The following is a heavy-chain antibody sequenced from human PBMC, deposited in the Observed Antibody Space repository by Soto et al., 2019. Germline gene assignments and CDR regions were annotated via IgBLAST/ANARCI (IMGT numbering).Heavy chain of an antibody. CDR3: ARGGSKFDFWSGYYTL. CDR2: ISYDGSNK. D-gene: IGHD3-3*01. V-gene: IGHV3-30-3*01. CDR1: GFTFSSYA. Sequence: QVQLVESGGGVVQPGRSLRLSCAASGFTFSSYAMHWVRQAPGKWLEWVAVISYDGSNKYYADSVKGRFTISRDNSKNTLYLQMNSLRAEDTAVYYCARGGSKFDFWSGYYTLWGQGTLVTVSS. J-gene: IGHJ4*02.